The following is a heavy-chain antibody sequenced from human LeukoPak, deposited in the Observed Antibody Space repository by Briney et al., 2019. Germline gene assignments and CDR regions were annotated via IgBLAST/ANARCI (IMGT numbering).Heavy chain of an antibody. CDR2: INQSGST. CDR1: GGSFSGYY. V-gene: IGHV4-34*01. Sequence: SETLSLTCAVYGGSFSGYYWSWIRQPPGKGLEWIGEINQSGSTNYNPSLKSRVTISVDTSKNQFSLKLSSVTAADTAVYYCARFSRFTGYNWFDPWGQGTLVTVSS. CDR3: ARFSRFTGYNWFDP. D-gene: IGHD3-3*01. J-gene: IGHJ5*02.